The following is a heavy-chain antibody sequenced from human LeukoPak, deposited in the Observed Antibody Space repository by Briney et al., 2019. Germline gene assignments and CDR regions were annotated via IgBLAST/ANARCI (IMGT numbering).Heavy chain of an antibody. V-gene: IGHV4-39*01. J-gene: IGHJ4*02. CDR3: ARPPYSSGWYYFDY. CDR2: IYYSGST. Sequence: SETLSLTCTVSGGSISSSSYYWGWIRQPPGKGLEWIGSIYYSGSTYYNPSLKSRVTISVDTSKNQFSLKLRSVTAADTAVYYCARPPYSSGWYYFDYWGQGTLVTVSS. CDR1: GGSISSSSYY. D-gene: IGHD6-19*01.